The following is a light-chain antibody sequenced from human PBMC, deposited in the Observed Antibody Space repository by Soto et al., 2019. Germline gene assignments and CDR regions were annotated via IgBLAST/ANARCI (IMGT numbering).Light chain of an antibody. Sequence: QSVLTQSPSASASLGASVKLTCTLSSGHSSNAIVWHQQQPEKGPRYLMKINSDGSHSQGDGIPDRFSGSSSGAERYLTISSLQSEDEADYYCQNWGTGFWVFGGGTKLTVL. CDR3: QNWGTGFWV. CDR2: INSDGSH. V-gene: IGLV4-69*01. J-gene: IGLJ3*02. CDR1: SGHSSNA.